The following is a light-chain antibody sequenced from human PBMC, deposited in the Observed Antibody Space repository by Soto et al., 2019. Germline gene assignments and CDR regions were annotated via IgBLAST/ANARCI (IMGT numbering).Light chain of an antibody. CDR3: QKFSAVPT. CDR2: AAS. Sequence: DIQMTQSPSSLSASVGDRVTITCRASQAIYNYLAWYQQKPGKVPTLLISAASTLQSGVPCRFSGSGSGTDFTLTIRSLQPEDVATYYCQKFSAVPTFGGGTKVEI. CDR1: QAIYNY. J-gene: IGKJ4*01. V-gene: IGKV1-27*01.